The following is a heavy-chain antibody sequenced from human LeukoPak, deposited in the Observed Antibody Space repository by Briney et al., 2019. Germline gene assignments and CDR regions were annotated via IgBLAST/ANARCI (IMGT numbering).Heavy chain of an antibody. J-gene: IGHJ4*02. CDR1: GFSFSTFG. Sequence: GGSLRLSCATSGFSFSTFGMHWVRQTPGKGLEWVSHISKDESNKYYADSVKGRFTISRDTSKNTLFLQMNSLRVEDTAIYYCAKDNPVFEYWGQGTLVTVSS. CDR2: ISKDESNK. V-gene: IGHV3-30*18. CDR3: AKDNPVFEY.